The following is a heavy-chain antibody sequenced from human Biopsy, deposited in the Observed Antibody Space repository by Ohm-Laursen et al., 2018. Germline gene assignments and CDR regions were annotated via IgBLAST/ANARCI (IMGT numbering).Heavy chain of an antibody. Sequence: SDTLSLTCNVSGDSISIYYWSWIRQTPGKGLEWIGHVYNGGITNYNPSLKSRVTISKDTSKNQFSLQLSSVTAADTAVYYCARTPRDSFWSGSYKRGLWFDPWGQGTLVTVSS. J-gene: IGHJ5*02. CDR2: VYNGGIT. CDR3: ARTPRDSFWSGSYKRGLWFDP. D-gene: IGHD3-3*01. V-gene: IGHV4-59*07. CDR1: GDSISIYY.